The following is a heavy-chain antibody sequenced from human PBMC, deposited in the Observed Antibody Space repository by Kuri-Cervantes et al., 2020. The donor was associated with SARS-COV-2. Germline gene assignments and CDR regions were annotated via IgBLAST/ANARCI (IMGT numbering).Heavy chain of an antibody. CDR2: IYSADIT. V-gene: IGHV3-53*01. CDR1: GFTVSSNY. D-gene: IGHD1/OR15-1a*01. J-gene: IGHJ1*01. CDR3: ARGNKYRQH. Sequence: GEFLKTSCAASGFTVSSNYMSWVRQAPGKGLEWVSVIYSADITYYADSVKGRFTISRDNAKNSLYLQMNSLRAEDTAVYYCARGNKYRQHWGQGTLVTVSS.